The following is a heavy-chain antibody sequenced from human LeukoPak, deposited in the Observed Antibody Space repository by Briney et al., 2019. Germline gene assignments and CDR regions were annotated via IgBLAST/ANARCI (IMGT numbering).Heavy chain of an antibody. CDR3: ARDHNWGPDY. V-gene: IGHV1-2*02. J-gene: IGHJ4*02. CDR2: ISPNSGAT. CDR1: GYTFTDYH. D-gene: IGHD7-27*01. Sequence: ASVKVSCKSSGYTFTDYHIHWVRQAPGQGLEWMGWISPNSGATNSAQKFQGRVTMTRDTSISTAYMELSGLTSDDTAVYFCARDHNWGPDYWGQGTLVSVSS.